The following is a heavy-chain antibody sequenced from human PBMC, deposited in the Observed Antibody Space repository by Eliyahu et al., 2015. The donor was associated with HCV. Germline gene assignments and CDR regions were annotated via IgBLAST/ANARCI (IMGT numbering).Heavy chain of an antibody. CDR2: ISHDGSNK. CDR1: GFTFXCFA. Sequence: QVQLVESGGGVVQPGRSLRLSXAASGFTFXCFAMHWVRQAPGKGLEWVAVISHDGSNKYYADSVKGRFTISRDDSKKTLYLQMNSLRVEDTAVYYCARVNSHSSSSSSGFDYWGQGTLVTVSS. CDR3: ARVNSHSSSSSSGFDY. D-gene: IGHD6-6*01. V-gene: IGHV3-30*04. J-gene: IGHJ4*02.